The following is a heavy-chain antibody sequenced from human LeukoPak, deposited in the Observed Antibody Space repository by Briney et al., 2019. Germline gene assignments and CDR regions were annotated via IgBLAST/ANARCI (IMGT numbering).Heavy chain of an antibody. J-gene: IGHJ5*02. CDR1: GGSISSYY. D-gene: IGHD5-12*01. CDR2: IYYGGST. V-gene: IGHV4-59*08. Sequence: PSETLSLTCTVSGGSISSYYWSWIRQPPGKGLEWIGYIYYGGSTNYNPSLKSRVTISVDTSKNQFSLKLSSVTAADTAVYYCARQSVARFDPWGQGTLVTVSS. CDR3: ARQSVARFDP.